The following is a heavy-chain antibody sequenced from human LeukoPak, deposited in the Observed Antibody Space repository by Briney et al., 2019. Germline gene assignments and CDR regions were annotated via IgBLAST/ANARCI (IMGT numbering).Heavy chain of an antibody. CDR1: GFTFSSYA. V-gene: IGHV3-23*01. CDR2: ISGSGGST. Sequence: GGSLRLSCAASGFTFSSYAMSWVRQAPGKGLEWVSAISGSGGSTYYADSVKGRFTISRDNSKNTLYLQMNSLRAEDTAVYYCAKGKWYNWIWEEFQHWGQGTLFTVSS. D-gene: IGHD1-20*01. CDR3: AKGKWYNWIWEEFQH. J-gene: IGHJ1*01.